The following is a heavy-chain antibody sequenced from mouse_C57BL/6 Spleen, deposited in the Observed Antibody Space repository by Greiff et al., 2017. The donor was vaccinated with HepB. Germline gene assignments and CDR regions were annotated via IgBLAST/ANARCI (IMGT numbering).Heavy chain of an antibody. CDR1: GFTFTDYY. CDR2: IRNKANGYTT. V-gene: IGHV7-3*01. CDR3: ARYMDY. Sequence: EVQVVESGGGLVQPGGSLSLSCAASGFTFTDYYMSWVRQPPGKALEWLGFIRNKANGYTTEYSASVKGRFTISRDNSQSILYLQMNAVRAEDSATYYCARYMDYWGQGTSVTVSS. J-gene: IGHJ4*01.